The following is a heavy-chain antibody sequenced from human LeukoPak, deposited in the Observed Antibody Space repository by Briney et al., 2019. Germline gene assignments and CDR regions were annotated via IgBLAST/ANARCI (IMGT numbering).Heavy chain of an antibody. J-gene: IGHJ3*02. CDR2: VYYTGNA. CDR3: ARLRALSGHRGAFDI. D-gene: IGHD5/OR15-5a*01. CDR1: GDSISNHIYY. V-gene: IGHV4-39*01. Sequence: SETLSLTCAVSGDSISNHIYYWDWIRQTPGKGLEWIGAVYYTGNAYYNTSLKSRVTISVDTSDNRFSLHLSSVNAADTAIYYCARLRALSGHRGAFDIWGQGTLVTVSS.